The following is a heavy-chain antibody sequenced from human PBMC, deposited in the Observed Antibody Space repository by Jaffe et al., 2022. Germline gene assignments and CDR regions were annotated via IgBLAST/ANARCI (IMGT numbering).Heavy chain of an antibody. CDR2: INHSGST. V-gene: IGHV4-34*01. CDR3: ARGSTRRSGTVVTPVSYYYYYYMDV. J-gene: IGHJ6*03. Sequence: QVQLQQWGAGLLKPSETLSLTCAVYGGSFSGYYWSWIRQPPGKGLEWIGEINHSGSTNYNPSLKSRVTISVDTSKNQFSLKLSSVTAADTAVYYCARGSTRRSGTVVTPVSYYYYYYMDVWGKGTTVTVSS. CDR1: GGSFSGYY. D-gene: IGHD2-21*02.